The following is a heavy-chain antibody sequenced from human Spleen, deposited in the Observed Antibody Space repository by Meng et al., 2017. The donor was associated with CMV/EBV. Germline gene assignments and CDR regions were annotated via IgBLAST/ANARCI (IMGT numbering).Heavy chain of an antibody. D-gene: IGHD2-2*01. J-gene: IGHJ4*02. CDR2: IYYSGST. V-gene: IGHV4-59*01. CDR1: GGSISSYY. Sequence: GSLRLSCTVSGGSISSYYWSWIRQPPGKGLEWIGYIYYSGSTNYNPSLKSRVTISVDTSKNQFSLKLSSVTAADTAVYYCARRPVVPAAFDYWGQGTLVTVSS. CDR3: ARRPVVPAAFDY.